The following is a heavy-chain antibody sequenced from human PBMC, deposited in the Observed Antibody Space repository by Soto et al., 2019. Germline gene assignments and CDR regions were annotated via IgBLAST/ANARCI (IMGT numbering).Heavy chain of an antibody. V-gene: IGHV3-23*01. CDR1: GFTFRSYT. D-gene: IGHD3-22*01. CDR3: AKDYYDSSGYYAGFDD. CDR2: ISGSGGST. Sequence: XGSLRLSWAASGFTFRSYTMSWVRQAPGKGLDWVSAISGSGGSTYYADSVKGRFTISRDNSKNTLYLQMNSLRAEDTAVYYCAKDYYDSSGYYAGFDDWGQGTLVTVSS. J-gene: IGHJ4*02.